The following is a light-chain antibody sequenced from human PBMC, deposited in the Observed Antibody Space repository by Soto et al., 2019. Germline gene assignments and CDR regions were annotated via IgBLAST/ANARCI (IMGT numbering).Light chain of an antibody. Sequence: QSVLTQPRSVSGSPGQSVTISCTGTSSDVGGYGLVSWYQQYPGKAPKLIIYQVTSRPSGVSNRFSASKSGNTASLTISALQAEDEALYYCCSYSSSSTFYVFGTGTKLTVL. CDR3: CSYSSSSTFYV. CDR2: QVT. CDR1: SSDVGGYGL. V-gene: IGLV2-23*02. J-gene: IGLJ1*01.